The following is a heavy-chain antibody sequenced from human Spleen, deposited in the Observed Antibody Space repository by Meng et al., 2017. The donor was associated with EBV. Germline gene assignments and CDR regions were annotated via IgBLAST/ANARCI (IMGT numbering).Heavy chain of an antibody. CDR3: ARFYTYGDVPSEADS. Sequence: QVQLQQWGARLLNHSATLSLTGAVDGASLRGHDWSWILQAPGTGLEWIGEIKDTGSTNYNLSLKGRVTISVDKSTNQFSLKLTSVSAADTAVYYCARFYTYGDVPSEADSWGQGNLVTVSS. J-gene: IGHJ4*02. CDR2: IKDTGST. CDR1: GASLRGHD. V-gene: IGHV4-34*01. D-gene: IGHD4-17*01.